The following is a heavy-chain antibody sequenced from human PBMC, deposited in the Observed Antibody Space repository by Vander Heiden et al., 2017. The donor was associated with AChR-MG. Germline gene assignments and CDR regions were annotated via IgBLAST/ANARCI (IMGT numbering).Heavy chain of an antibody. D-gene: IGHD4-17*01. CDR3: AKAYGGNSGYELDY. Sequence: QVQLVESGGGVVQPGRSLRLSCAASGFTFGSYGMHWVRQAPGKGLEWVAVISYDGSNKYYADSVKGRFTISRDNAKNTLYRQRNSLRAEDTAVYYCAKAYGGNSGYELDYWGQGTLVTVSS. V-gene: IGHV3-30*18. CDR1: GFTFGSYG. CDR2: ISYDGSNK. J-gene: IGHJ4*02.